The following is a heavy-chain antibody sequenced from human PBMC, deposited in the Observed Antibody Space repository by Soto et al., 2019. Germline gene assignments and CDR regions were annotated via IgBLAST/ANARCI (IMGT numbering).Heavy chain of an antibody. CDR3: ASGYYDIWPRRDTKYYWDY. Sequence: SETLSLTCTGSGGSISNCDYYWTRIRQPPGKGLEWIGYIYYSGNTYYNPSLKSRVMISVDTSKHQFSLNLSSVTAADTAVYYCASGYYDIWPRRDTKYYWDYWGQGALVTVS. CDR2: IYYSGNT. J-gene: IGHJ4*02. V-gene: IGHV4-30-4*01. CDR1: GGSISNCDYY. D-gene: IGHD3-9*01.